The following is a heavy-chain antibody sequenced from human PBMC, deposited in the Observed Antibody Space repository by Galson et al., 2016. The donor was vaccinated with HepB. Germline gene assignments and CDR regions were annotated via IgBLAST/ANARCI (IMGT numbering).Heavy chain of an antibody. CDR2: INAYTGHT. J-gene: IGHJ6*01. CDR1: GSTFTSYT. V-gene: IGHV1-18*01. Sequence: SVKVSCKAPGSTFTSYTINWVRQAPGQGLEWMGWINAYTGHTNYAQNFQGRVTMTTDTSTSTGLMELSSLRTEDTAVYYCARVLKVNHQYGMDVWGQGTTVTVSS. CDR3: ARVLKVNHQYGMDV. D-gene: IGHD1-14*01.